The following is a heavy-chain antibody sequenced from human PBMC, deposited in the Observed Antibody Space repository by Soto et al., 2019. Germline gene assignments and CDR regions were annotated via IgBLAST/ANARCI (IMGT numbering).Heavy chain of an antibody. V-gene: IGHV3-23*01. CDR3: AKRQGWSDYYDF. CDR2: IGGSGGT. Sequence: EVQLLESGGGLVQPGGSLRLSCAASGFTFISYAMSWVRLAPGKGLEWFSSIGGSGGTYYAGSVKGRFTISRDNSKNMLYLNLNSLRAEDTAMYYCAKRQGWSDYYDFGSQGSLFTVSS. D-gene: IGHD2-15*01. J-gene: IGHJ4*02. CDR1: GFTFISYA.